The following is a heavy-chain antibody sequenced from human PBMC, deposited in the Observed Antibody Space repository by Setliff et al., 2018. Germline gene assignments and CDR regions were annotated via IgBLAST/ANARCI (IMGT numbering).Heavy chain of an antibody. V-gene: IGHV4-34*01. CDR2: ISHSGNT. CDR1: GGSFSGYY. J-gene: IGHJ4*02. D-gene: IGHD3-10*01. Sequence: KASETLSLTCAVYGGSFSGYYWSWIRQSPEKGLEWIGEISHSGNTNYNPSLKSRVTISIDTSKNQFSLKVTSLAATDTALYFCARHEFVGGYYGSVTYRHFDYWGQGILVTVSS. CDR3: ARHEFVGGYYGSVTYRHFDY.